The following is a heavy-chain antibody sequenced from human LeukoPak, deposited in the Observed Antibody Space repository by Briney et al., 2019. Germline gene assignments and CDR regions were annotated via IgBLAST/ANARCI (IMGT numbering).Heavy chain of an antibody. CDR2: INHSGST. CDR1: GGSFSGYY. V-gene: IGHV4-34*01. CDR3: ARGGEYWFDS. J-gene: IGHJ5*01. Sequence: PSETLSLTCAVYGGSFSGYYWSWIRQPPGKGLEWIGEINHSGSTNYNPSLKSRVTISVDTSKNQFSLKLSSVTAADTAVYYCARGGEYWFDSWGQGIRVTVSS. D-gene: IGHD3-10*01.